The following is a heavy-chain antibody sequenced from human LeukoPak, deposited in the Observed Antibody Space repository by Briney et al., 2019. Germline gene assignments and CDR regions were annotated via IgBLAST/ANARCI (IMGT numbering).Heavy chain of an antibody. D-gene: IGHD6-25*01. Sequence: PSETLSLTCTVSGGSISSSSYYWGWIRQPPGKGLEWIGSIYYSGSTYYNPSLKSRVTIFVDTSKNQFSLNLTSVTAADTAIYFCARAQRLQYPLSWFDPWGPGT. CDR3: ARAQRLQYPLSWFDP. J-gene: IGHJ5*02. V-gene: IGHV4-39*01. CDR2: IYYSGST. CDR1: GGSISSSSYY.